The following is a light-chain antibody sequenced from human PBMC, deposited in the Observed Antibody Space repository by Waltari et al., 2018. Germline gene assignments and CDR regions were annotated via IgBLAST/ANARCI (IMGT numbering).Light chain of an antibody. Sequence: DIVMTQSPDSLAVSLGERATINCKSSQSVLWSSNNKNYLAWYQQKPGQPPKLRNSWASTRESGVPDRFSGSGSGTDFTLTISSLQAEDVAFYYCQQYYSSSFTFGPGTKVDIK. J-gene: IGKJ3*01. CDR2: WAS. CDR1: QSVLWSSNNKNY. CDR3: QQYYSSSFT. V-gene: IGKV4-1*01.